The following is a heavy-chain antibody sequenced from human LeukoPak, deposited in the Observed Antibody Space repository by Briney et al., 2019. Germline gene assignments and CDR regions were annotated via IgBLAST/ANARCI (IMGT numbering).Heavy chain of an antibody. J-gene: IGHJ4*02. V-gene: IGHV3-66*01. CDR1: GFTVSSDY. Sequence: GGSLRLSCAASGFTVSSDYMGWVRQAPEKGLEWVSLISSGGSTYYADSLKGRFTISRDNSKNTLYLQMNSLRAVDTAVYYCGRVGDGYNDNYWGQGTLVTVSS. D-gene: IGHD5-24*01. CDR3: GRVGDGYNDNY. CDR2: ISSGGST.